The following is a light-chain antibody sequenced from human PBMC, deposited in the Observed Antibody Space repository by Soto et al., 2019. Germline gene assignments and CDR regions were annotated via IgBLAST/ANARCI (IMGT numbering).Light chain of an antibody. CDR3: QQYGSSPT. CDR1: QSLTTSY. V-gene: IGKV3-20*01. CDR2: GAS. J-gene: IGKJ5*01. Sequence: EIVLTQSPGTLSLFPGERATLSCRASQSLTTSYLAWYQQKPGQAPRLLIYGASSRATGIPDRFSGSGSGTDFTLTISSLEPEDCAVYYCQQYGSSPTFGQGTRLESK.